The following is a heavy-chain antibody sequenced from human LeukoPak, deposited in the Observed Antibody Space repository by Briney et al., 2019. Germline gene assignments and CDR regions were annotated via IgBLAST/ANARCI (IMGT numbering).Heavy chain of an antibody. D-gene: IGHD3-10*01. J-gene: IGHJ5*02. V-gene: IGHV1-18*01. CDR2: ISAYNGNT. CDR3: ARSDLDYGSGSYSRGNWFDP. CDR1: GYTFTTYG. Sequence: ASVKVSCKASGYTFTTYGISWVRQAPGQGLEWMGWISAYNGNTNYAQKLQGRVTMTTDTSTSTAYMEPRSLRSDDTAVYYCARSDLDYGSGSYSRGNWFDPWGQGTLVTVSS.